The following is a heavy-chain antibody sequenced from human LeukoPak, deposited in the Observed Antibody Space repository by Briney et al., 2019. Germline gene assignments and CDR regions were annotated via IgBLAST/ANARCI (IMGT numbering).Heavy chain of an antibody. V-gene: IGHV4-39*01. CDR1: GGSISTSTYY. CDR3: ARHGADYANWHFDL. CDR2: ISYSGST. Sequence: PSETLSLTCTVSGGSISTSTYYWGWIRQPPGKGLEWIGSISYSGSTYNNPSLKSRVTISVDTSKNQFSLKLISVTAPDTAVYYCARHGADYANWHFDLWGRGTLVTVSS. D-gene: IGHD4-17*01. J-gene: IGHJ2*01.